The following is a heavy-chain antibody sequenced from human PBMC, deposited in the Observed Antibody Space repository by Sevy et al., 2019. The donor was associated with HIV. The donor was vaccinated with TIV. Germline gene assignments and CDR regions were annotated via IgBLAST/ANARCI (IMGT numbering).Heavy chain of an antibody. V-gene: IGHV1-18*01. J-gene: IGHJ4*02. D-gene: IGHD3-22*01. Sequence: ASVKVSCKASGYTFTSYGISWVRQAPGQGLEWMGWISAYNGNTNYAQKLQGRVTMTTDTSTSTAYMELRSLRSDDTAVYYCARDVRGGYYDSSGYSDYWGQGTLVTVSS. CDR1: GYTFTSYG. CDR2: ISAYNGNT. CDR3: ARDVRGGYYDSSGYSDY.